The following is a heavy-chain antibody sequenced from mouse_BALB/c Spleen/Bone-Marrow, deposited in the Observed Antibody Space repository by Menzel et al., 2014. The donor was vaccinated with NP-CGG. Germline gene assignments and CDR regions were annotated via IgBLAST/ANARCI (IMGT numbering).Heavy chain of an antibody. Sequence: EVQGVESGGGLVKPGGSLKLSCAASGFTFSSYAMSWVRQTPEKRLEWVASISSGGSTYYPDSVKGRFTISRDNARNILYLQMSSLRSEDTAMYYCARWYYGSGFAYWGQGTLVTVPA. CDR3: ARWYYGSGFAY. CDR1: GFTFSSYA. J-gene: IGHJ3*01. CDR2: ISSGGST. D-gene: IGHD1-1*01. V-gene: IGHV5-6-5*01.